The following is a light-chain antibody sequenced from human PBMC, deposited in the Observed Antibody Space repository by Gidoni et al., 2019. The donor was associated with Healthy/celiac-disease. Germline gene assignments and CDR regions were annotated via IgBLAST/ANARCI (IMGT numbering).Light chain of an antibody. CDR1: PDISNY. CDR2: DAS. CDR3: QQYDNLPLT. J-gene: IGKJ4*01. V-gene: IGKV1-33*01. Sequence: DIQLIPSPSSLSASVGDRVTISCQASPDISNYLNWYQQKPGKAPKLLNYDASNLETGVPSRFSGSGSGTDFTCTISSLQPDDIATYYCQQYDNLPLTFGGGTKVEIK.